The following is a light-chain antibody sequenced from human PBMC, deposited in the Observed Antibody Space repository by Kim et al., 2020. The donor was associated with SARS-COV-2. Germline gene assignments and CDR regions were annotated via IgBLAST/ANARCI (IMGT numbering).Light chain of an antibody. CDR2: GAS. CDR3: QQYNNWPQT. V-gene: IGKV3-15*01. Sequence: SVSPGERATLSCRASQSVSSNLAWYQQKPGQAPRLLIYGASTRATGIPARFSGSGSGTEFTLTISSLQPEDFAVYYCQQYNNWPQTFGQGTKLEI. J-gene: IGKJ2*01. CDR1: QSVSSN.